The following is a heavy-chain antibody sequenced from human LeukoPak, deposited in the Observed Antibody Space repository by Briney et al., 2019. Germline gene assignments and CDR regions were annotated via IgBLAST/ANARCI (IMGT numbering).Heavy chain of an antibody. J-gene: IGHJ4*02. D-gene: IGHD6-19*01. CDR1: GFSLTSNY. Sequence: GASVKVSCKASGFSLTSNYMHWVRQAPGQGLEWMGYMRPTDAYTSYAPKFQGRVTVTRDTSTNTVYMELSSLRSDDTAVYYCAREGAVALKHFDLWGQGTLVAVSS. CDR2: MRPTDAYT. CDR3: AREGAVALKHFDL. V-gene: IGHV1-46*01.